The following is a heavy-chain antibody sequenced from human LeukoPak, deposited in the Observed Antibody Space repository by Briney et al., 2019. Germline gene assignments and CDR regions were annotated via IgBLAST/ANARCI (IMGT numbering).Heavy chain of an antibody. J-gene: IGHJ4*02. V-gene: IGHV3-48*03. CDR2: ISSSGSTI. CDR1: GFTFSSYE. D-gene: IGHD1-1*01. CDR3: AKDSNRNDPPPMDIDY. Sequence: GGSLRLSCAASGFTFSSYEMNWVRQAPGKGLEWVSYISSSGSTIYYADSVKGRFTISRDNSKNTLYLQMNSLRAEDTAVYYCAKDSNRNDPPPMDIDYWGQGTLVTVSS.